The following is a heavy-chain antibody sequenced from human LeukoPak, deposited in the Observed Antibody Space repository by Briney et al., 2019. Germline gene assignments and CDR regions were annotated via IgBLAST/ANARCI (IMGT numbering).Heavy chain of an antibody. V-gene: IGHV3-23*01. CDR2: ISGSGGST. CDR3: AKPGITMVRGVIPNYFDY. J-gene: IGHJ4*02. Sequence: GGSLRLSCAASGFTFSNAWMSWVRQAPGKGLEWVSAISGSGGSTYYADSVKGRFTISRDNSKNTLYLQMNSLRAEDTAVYYCAKPGITMVRGVIPNYFDYWGQGTLVTVSS. D-gene: IGHD3-10*01. CDR1: GFTFSNAW.